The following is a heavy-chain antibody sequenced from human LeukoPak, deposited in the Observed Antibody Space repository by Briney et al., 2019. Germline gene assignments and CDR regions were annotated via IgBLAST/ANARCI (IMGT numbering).Heavy chain of an antibody. CDR1: AFTFSNYG. CDR2: IGSSGSTT. D-gene: IGHD6-19*01. V-gene: IGHV3-23*01. CDR3: AKLGGGVTVTGLRYFDY. Sequence: GGSLRLSCAASAFTFSNYGLSWVRQAPGKGLEWVSGIGSSGSTTYYADSVKGRFTISRDNSKNTLYLQMNSLRAEDTAVYYCAKLGGGVTVTGLRYFDYWGQGTLVTVSS. J-gene: IGHJ4*02.